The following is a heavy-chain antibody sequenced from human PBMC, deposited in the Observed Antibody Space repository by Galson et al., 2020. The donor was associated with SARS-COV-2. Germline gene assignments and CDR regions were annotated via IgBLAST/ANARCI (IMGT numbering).Heavy chain of an antibody. J-gene: IGHJ4*01. D-gene: IGHD6-6*01. V-gene: IGHV3-64D*08. CDR2: LSTTGGTS. Sequence: GGSLSLSCSASGFAFSEYAMHWVRQAPGKGLQYVSALSTTGGTSFYADSVSGRFTMSRDNSKNTFYLQMTGLRVEDTAFYYCLAYSSSQHIYWGHGTLVTVSS. CDR3: LAYSSSQHIY. CDR1: GFAFSEYA.